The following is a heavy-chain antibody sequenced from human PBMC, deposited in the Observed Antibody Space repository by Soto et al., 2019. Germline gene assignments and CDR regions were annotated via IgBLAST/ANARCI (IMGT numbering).Heavy chain of an antibody. J-gene: IGHJ3*02. Sequence: KPSETLSLTCTVSGGSISSSSYYWGWIRQPPGKGLEWIGSIYYSGSTYYNPSLKSRVTISVDTSKNQFSLKLSSVTAADTAVYYCARLRSGYDAFDIWGQGTMVTVSS. CDR3: ARLRSGYDAFDI. V-gene: IGHV4-39*01. CDR2: IYYSGST. CDR1: GGSISSSSYY. D-gene: IGHD3-3*01.